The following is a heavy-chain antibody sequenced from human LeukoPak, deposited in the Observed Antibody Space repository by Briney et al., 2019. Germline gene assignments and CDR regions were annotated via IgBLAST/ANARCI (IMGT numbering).Heavy chain of an antibody. Sequence: SVKVSCKASGGTFSSYAISWVRQAPGQGLEWMGGIIPIFGTANYAQKFQGRVTITTDESTSTAYMELSSLRSEDTAVYCCASGGFFFRNYYYYMDVWGKGTTVTVSS. J-gene: IGHJ6*03. CDR3: ASGGFFFRNYYYYMDV. CDR2: IIPIFGTA. V-gene: IGHV1-69*05. D-gene: IGHD2/OR15-2a*01. CDR1: GGTFSSYA.